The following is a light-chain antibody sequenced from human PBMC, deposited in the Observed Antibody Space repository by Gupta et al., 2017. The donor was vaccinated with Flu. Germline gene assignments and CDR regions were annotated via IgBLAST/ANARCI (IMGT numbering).Light chain of an antibody. CDR2: GAA. J-gene: IGKJ1*01. CDR1: QSVLYSNKKNY. V-gene: IGKV4-1*01. CDR3: QQYYSTPRM. Sequence: INGKAGQSVLYSNKKNYLAWYQQKPGQPPKLLICGAATREAGVPNRFSGSGSGTDFTRTISSLQAEDAAVYYCQQYYSTPRMFGQGTKVGIK.